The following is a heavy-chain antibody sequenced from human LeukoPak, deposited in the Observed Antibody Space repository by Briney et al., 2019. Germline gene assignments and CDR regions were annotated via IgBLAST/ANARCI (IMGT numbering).Heavy chain of an antibody. CDR2: ISSSSYI. J-gene: IGHJ6*04. CDR1: GFTFSSYA. D-gene: IGHD2-2*01. V-gene: IGHV3-21*01. Sequence: GGSLRLSCAASGFTFSSYAMHWVRQAPGKGLEWVSSISSSSYIYYADSVKGRFTISRDNAKNSLYLQMNSLRAEDTAVYYCARDHCSSTSCYVDYYYYGMDVWGKGTTVTVSS. CDR3: ARDHCSSTSCYVDYYYYGMDV.